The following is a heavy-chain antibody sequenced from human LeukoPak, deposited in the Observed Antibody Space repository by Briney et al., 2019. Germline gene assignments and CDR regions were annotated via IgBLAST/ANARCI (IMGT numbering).Heavy chain of an antibody. CDR2: ISKGGRTI. CDR1: GFTFSDYY. Sequence: GGSLRLSCAASGFTFSDYYMSWIRQAPGKGLEWVSYISKGGRTIFYADSVKGRFTISRDNAKNSLFLQMNSLRAEDTAAYYCTITEDNWFDPWGQGTLVTVSS. D-gene: IGHD1-14*01. J-gene: IGHJ5*02. V-gene: IGHV3-11*04. CDR3: TITEDNWFDP.